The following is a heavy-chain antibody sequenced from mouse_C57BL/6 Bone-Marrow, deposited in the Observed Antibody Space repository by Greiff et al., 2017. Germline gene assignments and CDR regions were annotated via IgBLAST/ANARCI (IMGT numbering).Heavy chain of an antibody. J-gene: IGHJ3*01. Sequence: QVQLQQPGAELVRPGTSVKLSCKASGYTFTSYWMHWVKQRPGQGLEWIGVIDPSDSYTNYNQKFQGKATLTVDTSSSTAYMQLSSLTSEDSAVYYCERFYDDSSIFAYCGQGTLVLVSA. CDR1: GYTFTSYW. V-gene: IGHV1-59*01. CDR3: ERFYDDSSIFAY. CDR2: IDPSDSYT. D-gene: IGHD1-1*01.